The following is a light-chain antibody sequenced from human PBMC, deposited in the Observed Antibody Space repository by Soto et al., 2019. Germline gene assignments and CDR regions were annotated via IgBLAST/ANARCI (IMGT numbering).Light chain of an antibody. CDR1: IDDVGAYNY. CDR2: DFN. Sequence: QSVLTQPASVSGSPGQSITISCTGTIDDVGAYNYVSWYQQRPGIAPQLIMYDFNNRPSGAFHRFSGSKSGHTAYLTISGLQSDDEANYHCSSYTSTYSLVFGTGTKVTVL. J-gene: IGLJ1*01. V-gene: IGLV2-14*03. CDR3: SSYTSTYSLV.